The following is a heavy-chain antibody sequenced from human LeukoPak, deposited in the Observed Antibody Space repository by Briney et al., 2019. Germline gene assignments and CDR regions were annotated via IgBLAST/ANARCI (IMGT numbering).Heavy chain of an antibody. CDR1: GFTFSTYA. D-gene: IGHD6-19*01. J-gene: IGHJ4*02. CDR3: ARLTVSGQLDY. CDR2: LSDSGDST. V-gene: IGHV3-23*01. Sequence: GGSLRLSCAASGFTFSTYAMNWVRQAPGKGLEWVSVLSDSGDSTYYADSVKGRFTISRDFSKNMLYLQMNSLRVEDTAVYYCARLTVSGQLDYWGQGTLVTVSS.